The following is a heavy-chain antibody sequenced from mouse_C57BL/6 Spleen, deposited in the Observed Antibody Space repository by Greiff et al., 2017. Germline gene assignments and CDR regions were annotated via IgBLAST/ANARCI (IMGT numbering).Heavy chain of an antibody. CDR3: ARATVVADWYFDV. CDR2: INPSNGGT. J-gene: IGHJ1*03. Sequence: QVQLQQSGTELVKPGASVKLSCKASGYTFTSYWMHWVKQRPGQGLEWIGNINPSNGGTNYNEKFKSKATLTVDKSSSTAYMQLSSLTSEDSAVYYCARATVVADWYFDVWGTGTTVTVSS. D-gene: IGHD1-1*01. V-gene: IGHV1-53*01. CDR1: GYTFTSYW.